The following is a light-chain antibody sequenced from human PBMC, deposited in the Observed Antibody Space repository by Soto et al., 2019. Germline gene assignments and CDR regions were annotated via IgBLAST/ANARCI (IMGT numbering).Light chain of an antibody. Sequence: QAVVTQEPSLTVSPGGTATLTCGSSTGAVTSGHYPYWFQQKPGQAPRTLIYDTSNRHSWTPARFSGSLLGGKAALTLSGAQPEDEAEYYCLLSYRAAHAVFGGGTKVTVL. CDR1: TGAVTSGHY. V-gene: IGLV7-46*01. J-gene: IGLJ2*01. CDR2: DTS. CDR3: LLSYRAAHAV.